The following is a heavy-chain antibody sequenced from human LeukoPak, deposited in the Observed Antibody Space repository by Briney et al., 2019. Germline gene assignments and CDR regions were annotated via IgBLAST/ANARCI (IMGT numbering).Heavy chain of an antibody. J-gene: IGHJ4*02. CDR1: GGTFSSYA. Sequence: ASVKVSCKASGGTFSSYAISWVRQAPGQGLEWMGGIIPIFGTANYAQKFQGRVTITADESTSTAYMELSSLRSEDTAVYYCARDSYGSSGYYYVSDYWGQGTLVTVSS. D-gene: IGHD3-22*01. CDR2: IIPIFGTA. V-gene: IGHV1-69*13. CDR3: ARDSYGSSGYYYVSDY.